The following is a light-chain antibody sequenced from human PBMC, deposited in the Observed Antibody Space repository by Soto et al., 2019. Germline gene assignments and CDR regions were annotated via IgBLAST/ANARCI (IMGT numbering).Light chain of an antibody. CDR3: HQRSSWPIT. J-gene: IGKJ4*01. V-gene: IGKV3-11*01. CDR2: YAS. Sequence: EIVLTQSPATLSLSPGERATLSCRASQSVSSYLAWYQQKPGQAPRLLLYYASNRATGIPARLSGSGSGTDFTLIISSLEPEDFAVYYCHQRSSWPITFGGGTKVEIK. CDR1: QSVSSY.